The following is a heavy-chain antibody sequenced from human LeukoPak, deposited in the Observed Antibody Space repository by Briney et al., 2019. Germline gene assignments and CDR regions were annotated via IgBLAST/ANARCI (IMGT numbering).Heavy chain of an antibody. CDR1: GGTFSSYA. J-gene: IGHJ6*03. CDR3: ATFSSRLRGYYYYMDV. V-gene: IGHV1-69*05. CDR2: IIPIFGTA. Sequence: SVKVSCKASGGTFSSYAISWVRQAPGQGLEWMGGIIPIFGTANYAQKFQGRVTITTDESTSTAYMELSSLRSEDTAVYYCATFSSRLRGYYYYMDVWGKGTTVTVSS.